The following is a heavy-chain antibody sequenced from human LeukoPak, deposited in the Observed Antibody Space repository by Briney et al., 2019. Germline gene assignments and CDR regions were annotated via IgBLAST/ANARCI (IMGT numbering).Heavy chain of an antibody. CDR1: GGSISSSSYY. D-gene: IGHD6-13*01. Sequence: SETLSLTCTVSGGSISSSSYYWGWIRQPPGKGLEWIGSIYYSGSTYYNPSLKSRVTISVDTSKNQFSLKLSSVTAADTAVYYCARPLRGAAAGPDFDYWGQGTLVTVSS. V-gene: IGHV4-39*01. CDR3: ARPLRGAAAGPDFDY. J-gene: IGHJ4*02. CDR2: IYYSGST.